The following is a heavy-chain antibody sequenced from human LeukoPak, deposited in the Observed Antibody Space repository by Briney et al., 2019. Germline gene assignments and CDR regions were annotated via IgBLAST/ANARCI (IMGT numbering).Heavy chain of an antibody. J-gene: IGHJ4*02. V-gene: IGHV3-9*01. D-gene: IGHD3-9*01. CDR2: INWNSGSR. Sequence: GGSLRLSCAASGFTFRSYSMNWVRQAPGKGLGWVSGINWNSGSRAYADSVKGRFTISRDNAKNSLYLQMNSLRAEDTALYYCAKDGKYFILPGYFDYWGQGTLVTVSS. CDR3: AKDGKYFILPGYFDY. CDR1: GFTFRSYS.